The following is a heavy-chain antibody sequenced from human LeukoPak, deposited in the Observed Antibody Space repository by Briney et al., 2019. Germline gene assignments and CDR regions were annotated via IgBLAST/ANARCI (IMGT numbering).Heavy chain of an antibody. D-gene: IGHD3-3*01. Sequence: GGSLRLSCAASGFTFSSYSMNWVRQAPGKGLEWVSYISSSSSTIYYADSVKGRFTISRDNAKNSLYLQMNSLRDEDTAVYYCARGSSGYYSSSTADYWGQGTLVTVSS. J-gene: IGHJ4*02. CDR1: GFTFSSYS. CDR3: ARGSSGYYSSSTADY. CDR2: ISSSSSTI. V-gene: IGHV3-48*02.